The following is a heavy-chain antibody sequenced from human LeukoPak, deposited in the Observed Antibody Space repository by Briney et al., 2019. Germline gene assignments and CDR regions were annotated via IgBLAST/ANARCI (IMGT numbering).Heavy chain of an antibody. J-gene: IGHJ4*02. CDR2: ISGDGGST. D-gene: IGHD3-22*01. V-gene: IGHV3-43*02. Sequence: GGSLRLSCAASGFTFDDYAMHWVRHAPGKGLEWVSLISGDGGSTYYADSVKGRFTISRDNSKNSLYLQMNSLRTEDTALYYCAKDIDYYDSSGYYSNSVDYWGQGTLVTVSS. CDR3: AKDIDYYDSSGYYSNSVDY. CDR1: GFTFDDYA.